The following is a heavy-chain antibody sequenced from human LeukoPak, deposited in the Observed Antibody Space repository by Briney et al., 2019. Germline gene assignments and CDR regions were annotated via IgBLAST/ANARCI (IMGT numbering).Heavy chain of an antibody. CDR3: AKDLGAVGNNY. V-gene: IGHV3-30-3*01. J-gene: IGHJ4*02. CDR2: ISYDGSNK. Sequence: QPGRSLRLSCAASGFTFSSYAMHWVRQAPGKGLEWVAVISYDGSNKYYADSVKGRFTISRDNSKNTLYLQMNSLRAEDTAVYYCAKDLGAVGNNYWGQGTLVTVSS. CDR1: GFTFSSYA. D-gene: IGHD6-19*01.